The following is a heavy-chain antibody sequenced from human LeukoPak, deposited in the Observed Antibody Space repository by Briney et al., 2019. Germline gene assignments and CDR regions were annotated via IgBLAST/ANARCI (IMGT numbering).Heavy chain of an antibody. CDR2: IKQDGSKK. D-gene: IGHD2-21*02. Sequence: GGSLRLSCVASGFPFSSYWMTWVRQAPGKGLEWVANIKQDGSKKSYVDSVKGRFTISRDNAKNSLYLQMSSLRAEDTAVYYCARGYCGGDCYGDWGQGTLVTVSS. CDR1: GFPFSSYW. J-gene: IGHJ1*01. CDR3: ARGYCGGDCYGD. V-gene: IGHV3-7*01.